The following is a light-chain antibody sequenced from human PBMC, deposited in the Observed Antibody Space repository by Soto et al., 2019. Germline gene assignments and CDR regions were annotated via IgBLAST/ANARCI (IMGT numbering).Light chain of an antibody. CDR3: QQYDNWPPWT. J-gene: IGKJ1*01. V-gene: IGKV3-15*01. CDR2: GVS. Sequence: DTVMTQSPATLSLSPGETATLSCRASESVGSHLAWYQQIPGQAPRLLIYGVSTRATGIPARCRGSGSEPEFTLTISSLQSEDFGVYFCQQYDNWPPWTFGQGTKVEI. CDR1: ESVGSH.